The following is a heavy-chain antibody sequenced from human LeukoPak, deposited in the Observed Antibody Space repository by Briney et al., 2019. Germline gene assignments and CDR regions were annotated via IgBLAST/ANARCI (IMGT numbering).Heavy chain of an antibody. Sequence: PGGSLRLSCAASGFTFSSYGMSWVRQAPGKGLEWVSLISGSGGRTYYADSVKGRFTISRDNSKNTLYVQMHSLRAEDTAVYYCAKEYGSGNYYIYYYSMDVWGQGTTVTVSS. CDR1: GFTFSSYG. V-gene: IGHV3-23*01. CDR3: AKEYGSGNYYIYYYSMDV. J-gene: IGHJ6*02. CDR2: ISGSGGRT. D-gene: IGHD3-10*01.